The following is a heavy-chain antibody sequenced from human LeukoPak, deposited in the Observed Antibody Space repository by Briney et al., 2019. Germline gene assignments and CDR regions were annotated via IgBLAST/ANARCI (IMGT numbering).Heavy chain of an antibody. V-gene: IGHV4-59*01. D-gene: IGHD4-17*01. J-gene: IGHJ4*02. Sequence: SETLSLTCTVSGGSFSSSYSTWIRQPPGKGLERIGYIDHSGSTNYNASLKSRVSISSDTSKNQFSLELSSVTAADTAVYYCARLKATVSIHAYFDSWGQGTLVTVSS. CDR2: IDHSGST. CDR1: GGSFSSSY. CDR3: ARLKATVSIHAYFDS.